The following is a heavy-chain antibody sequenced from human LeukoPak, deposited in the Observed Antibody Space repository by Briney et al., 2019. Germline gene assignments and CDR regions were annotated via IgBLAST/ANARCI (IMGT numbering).Heavy chain of an antibody. D-gene: IGHD3-9*01. Sequence: SETLSLTCTVSGDSISRGAYYWSWIRQHPRKGLEWIRKIYSSGSTYYNPSLKSRVLISIDTSKNQFSLKVRSVTAADTAVYFCARDWGRYAIWGQGTVVIVSS. CDR1: GDSISRGAYY. V-gene: IGHV4-31*03. CDR3: ARDWGRYAI. J-gene: IGHJ3*02. CDR2: IYSSGST.